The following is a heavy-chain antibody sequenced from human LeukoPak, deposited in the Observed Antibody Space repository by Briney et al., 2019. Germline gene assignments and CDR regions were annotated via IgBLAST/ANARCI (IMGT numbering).Heavy chain of an antibody. CDR2: MNPNSGNT. CDR1: GYTFTSYD. Sequence: ASVKVSCKASGYTFTSYDINWVRQATGQGLEWMGWMNPNSGNTGYAQKFQGRVTMTRNTSISTAYMELSSLRSEDTAVYYCARGPVYTYYYYYYGMDVWGQGTTVTVSS. V-gene: IGHV1-8*01. D-gene: IGHD2-2*02. J-gene: IGHJ6*02. CDR3: ARGPVYTYYYYYYGMDV.